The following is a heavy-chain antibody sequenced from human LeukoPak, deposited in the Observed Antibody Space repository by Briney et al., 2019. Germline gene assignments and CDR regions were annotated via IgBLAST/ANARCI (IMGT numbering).Heavy chain of an antibody. D-gene: IGHD6-19*01. J-gene: IGHJ3*02. CDR1: GFTVSSNY. CDR3: AKSSGWQYSDAFDI. V-gene: IGHV3-53*01. CDR2: IYSGGST. Sequence: PGGSLRLSCAASGFTVSSNYMSWVRQDPGKGLERVSVIYSGGSTYYADSVKGRFTISRDNSKNTLYLQMNSLRAEDTAVYYCAKSSGWQYSDAFDIWGQGTMVTVSS.